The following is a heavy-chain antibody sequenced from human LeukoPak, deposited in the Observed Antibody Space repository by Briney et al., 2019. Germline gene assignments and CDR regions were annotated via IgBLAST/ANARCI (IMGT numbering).Heavy chain of an antibody. Sequence: SETLCLTCSVSGGSISSSSYYWGWIRQPPGKGLEWIGSIYPSGSTYYSPSLRSRVTISVDTSKNQFSLKLTSVTAADTAMYYCARQDNYYEIDYWGQGTLVTVSS. J-gene: IGHJ4*02. CDR2: IYPSGST. D-gene: IGHD3-22*01. CDR1: GGSISSSSYY. V-gene: IGHV4-39*01. CDR3: ARQDNYYEIDY.